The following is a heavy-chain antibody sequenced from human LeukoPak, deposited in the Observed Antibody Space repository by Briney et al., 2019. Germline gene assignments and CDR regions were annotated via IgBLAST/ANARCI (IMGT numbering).Heavy chain of an antibody. CDR2: ISGSGGST. V-gene: IGHV3-23*01. D-gene: IGHD3-3*01. CDR3: AKEYYDFWSGYPHDY. CDR1: GFTFSSYA. J-gene: IGHJ4*02. Sequence: GGSLRLSCAASGFTFSSYAVSWVRQAPGKGLEWVSAISGSGGSTYYADSVKGRFTISRDNSKNTLYLQMNSLRAEDTAVYYCAKEYYDFWSGYPHDYWGQGTLVTVSS.